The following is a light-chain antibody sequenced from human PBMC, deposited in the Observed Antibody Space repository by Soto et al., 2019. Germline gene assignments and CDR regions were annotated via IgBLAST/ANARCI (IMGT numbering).Light chain of an antibody. CDR2: GSF. Sequence: IMMTLSPVTLSASPRESATLSCRASQSVDNNVAWYQQKPGQAPRLLIVGSFARATGIPDRFSGSGSGTDFTLTIIRLEPEDFAVYYCHQYGMLGTFGEGTKVDI. V-gene: IGKV3-20*01. CDR1: QSVDNN. J-gene: IGKJ4*02. CDR3: HQYGMLGT.